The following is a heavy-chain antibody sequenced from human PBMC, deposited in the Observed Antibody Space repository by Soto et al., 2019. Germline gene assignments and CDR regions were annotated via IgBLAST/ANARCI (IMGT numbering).Heavy chain of an antibody. Sequence: QLQVQESGPGQVKPSQTLSLTCTVSGGSITSHHYYWGWIRQPPGKGLEWIGSIYSGGNTYYNPSLRSRLTIFVDTAKNLIALKLNSVTAADSAIYSCVSGPSTTWIDNWGLGTQVSVSS. J-gene: IGHJ4*02. CDR3: VSGPSTTWIDN. CDR2: IYSGGNT. D-gene: IGHD2-2*01. V-gene: IGHV4-39*01. CDR1: GGSITSHHYY.